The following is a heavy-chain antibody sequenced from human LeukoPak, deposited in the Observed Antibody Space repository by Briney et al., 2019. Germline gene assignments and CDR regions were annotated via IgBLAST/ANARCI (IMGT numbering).Heavy chain of an antibody. Sequence: SQTLPLTCPVSGGSISSGSYWSWIRQPAGKGLEWVGRIYTSGSTNYNPSLKSRVTISVDTSKNQFSLKLSSVTAADTAVYYCARGVYYYGSGSSNWFDPWGQGTLVTVSS. CDR1: GGSISSGSY. CDR3: ARGVYYYGSGSSNWFDP. J-gene: IGHJ5*02. CDR2: IYTSGST. V-gene: IGHV4-61*02. D-gene: IGHD3-10*01.